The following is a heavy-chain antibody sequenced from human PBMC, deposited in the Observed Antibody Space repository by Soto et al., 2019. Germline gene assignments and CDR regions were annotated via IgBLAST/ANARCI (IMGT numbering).Heavy chain of an antibody. Sequence: QVQLQQWGAGLLKPSETLSLTCAVYGGSFSGYYWSWIRPPPGKGLEWIGEINHSGSTNYNPSLKSRVTISVDTSKNQFSLKLSSVTAADTAVYYCARDPGDRAVEAFDIWGQGTMVTVSS. D-gene: IGHD7-27*01. CDR2: INHSGST. CDR1: GGSFSGYY. J-gene: IGHJ3*02. V-gene: IGHV4-34*01. CDR3: ARDPGDRAVEAFDI.